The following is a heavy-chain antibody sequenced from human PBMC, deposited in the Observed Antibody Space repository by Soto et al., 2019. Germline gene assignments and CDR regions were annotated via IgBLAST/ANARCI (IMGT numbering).Heavy chain of an antibody. J-gene: IGHJ5*02. CDR3: VRAYCVYDFWSGPPWFDP. CDR2: ISGSGGST. CDR1: GFTFSSYA. D-gene: IGHD3-3*01. Sequence: GGSLRLSCAASGFTFSSYAMSWVRQAPGKGLEWVSAISGSGGSTYYADSVKGRFTISRDNAKNSLYLQMNSLRAEDTAVFYCVRAYCVYDFWSGPPWFDPWGQGTLVTVSS. V-gene: IGHV3-23*01.